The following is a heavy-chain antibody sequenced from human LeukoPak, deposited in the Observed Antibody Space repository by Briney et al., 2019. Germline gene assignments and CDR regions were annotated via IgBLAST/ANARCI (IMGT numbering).Heavy chain of an antibody. Sequence: GGSLRLSCAASGFTFSVYAMHWVRQAPGKGLEWVAAICYDGNNKYYADSVKGRFTISRDNSKNTLYLQMNCLRAEDIVVYCYPKDRGALLRYFDSCAYWGQGTLVTVSS. J-gene: IGHJ4*02. CDR3: PKDRGALLRYFDSCAY. V-gene: IGHV3-33*06. CDR1: GFTFSVYA. CDR2: ICYDGNNK. D-gene: IGHD3-9*01.